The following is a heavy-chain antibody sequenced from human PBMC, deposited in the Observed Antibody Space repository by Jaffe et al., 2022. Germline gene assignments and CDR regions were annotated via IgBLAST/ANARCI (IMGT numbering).Heavy chain of an antibody. CDR1: GYTFTSYY. CDR2: INPSGGST. V-gene: IGHV1-46*01. Sequence: QVQLVQSGAEVKKPGASVKVSCKASGYTFTSYYMHWVRQAPGQGLEWMGIINPSGGSTSYAQKFQGRVTMTRDTSTSTVYMELSSLRSEDTAVYYCARASEGFGELLHFDYWGQGTLVTVSS. CDR3: ARASEGFGELLHFDY. J-gene: IGHJ4*02. D-gene: IGHD3-10*01.